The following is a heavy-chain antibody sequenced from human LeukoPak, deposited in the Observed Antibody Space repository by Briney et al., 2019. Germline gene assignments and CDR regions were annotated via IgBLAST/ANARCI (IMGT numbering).Heavy chain of an antibody. Sequence: GGSLRLSCAASGFTFSSYSMNWVRQAPGKRLERVSSISSSSSYIYYADSVKGRFTISRDNAKNSLYLQMNSLRAEDTAVYYCAREDTAMADAFDIWGQGTMVTVSS. J-gene: IGHJ3*02. CDR3: AREDTAMADAFDI. CDR2: ISSSSSYI. D-gene: IGHD5-18*01. CDR1: GFTFSSYS. V-gene: IGHV3-21*01.